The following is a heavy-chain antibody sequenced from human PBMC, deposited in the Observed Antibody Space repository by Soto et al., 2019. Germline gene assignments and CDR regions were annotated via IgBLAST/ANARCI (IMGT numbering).Heavy chain of an antibody. CDR2: ISPYDGNT. CDR1: GYTFTNYG. CDR3: ARDDRAAAAGTTYYFDY. J-gene: IGHJ4*02. Sequence: QVQLVQSEAEVKKPGASVKVSCKASGYTFTNYGVSWVRQAPGQGLEWMAWISPYDGNTHYAQNLQGRATVTTDTSTSTTYMELRSLRSDDTAVYFCARDDRAAAAGTTYYFDYCVQGTLVTVSS. V-gene: IGHV1-18*01. D-gene: IGHD6-13*01.